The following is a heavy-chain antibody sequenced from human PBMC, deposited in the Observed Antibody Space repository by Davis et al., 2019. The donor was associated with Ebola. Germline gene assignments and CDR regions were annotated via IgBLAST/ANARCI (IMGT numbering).Heavy chain of an antibody. CDR2: ISWNSGST. CDR1: GFTFDVYA. V-gene: IGHV3-9*01. Sequence: PGGSLRLSCAASGFTFDVYAMHWVRHAPGKGLEWVSGISWNSGSTGYADSVKGRFTISRDNAKNSLYLQMNSLRAEDTALYYCAKDITAADWYFDRWGRGTLVTVSS. D-gene: IGHD6-13*01. J-gene: IGHJ2*01. CDR3: AKDITAADWYFDR.